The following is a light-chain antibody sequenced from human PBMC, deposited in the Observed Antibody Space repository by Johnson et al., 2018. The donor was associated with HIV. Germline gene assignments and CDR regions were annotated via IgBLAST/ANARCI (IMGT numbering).Light chain of an antibody. Sequence: QSVLTQPPSVSAAPGQKVTISCSGSSSNIGNNYVSWYQQLPGTAPKLLIYDNNKRPSGIPDRFSGSKSGTSATLGIPGLKTGDEADYYCGTWDSSLSVYVFGTGTEVTV. J-gene: IGLJ1*01. CDR3: GTWDSSLSVYV. CDR1: SSNIGNNY. CDR2: DNN. V-gene: IGLV1-51*01.